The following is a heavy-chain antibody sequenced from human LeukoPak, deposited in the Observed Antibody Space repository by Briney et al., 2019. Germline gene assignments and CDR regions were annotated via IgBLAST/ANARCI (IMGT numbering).Heavy chain of an antibody. CDR3: ARDLTAAGHYYYYGTDV. D-gene: IGHD6-13*01. CDR2: ISSSGSTI. Sequence: GGSLRLSCAASGFTFSSYEMNWVRQAPGKGLEWVSYISSSGSTIYYADSVKGRFTISRDNAKNSLYLQMNSLRAEDTAVYYCARDLTAAGHYYYYGTDVWGQGTTVTVSS. J-gene: IGHJ6*02. V-gene: IGHV3-48*03. CDR1: GFTFSSYE.